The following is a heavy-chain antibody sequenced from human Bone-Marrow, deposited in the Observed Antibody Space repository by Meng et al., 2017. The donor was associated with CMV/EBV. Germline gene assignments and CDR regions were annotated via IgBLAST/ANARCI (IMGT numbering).Heavy chain of an antibody. J-gene: IGHJ4*02. CDR3: AREWRNGDLYF. V-gene: IGHV1-69*01. CDR1: GGTFRTHA. CDR2: IVPIFGAA. Sequence: CKASGGTFRTHATSWLRQAPGQGLEWMGGIVPIFGAANYAQKFQGRLTITADESTSTTYMELTSLRLDDTAIYYCAREWRNGDLYFWGQGTLVTVSS. D-gene: IGHD7-27*01.